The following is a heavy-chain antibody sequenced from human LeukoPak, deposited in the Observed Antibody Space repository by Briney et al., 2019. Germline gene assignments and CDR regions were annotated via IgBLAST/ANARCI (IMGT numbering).Heavy chain of an antibody. J-gene: IGHJ5*02. CDR2: IYYSGST. CDR1: GGSISSSSYY. V-gene: IGHV4-39*07. Sequence: PSETLSLTCTVSGGSISSSSYYWGWIRQPPGKGLEWIGSIYYSGSTYYNPSLKSRVTISVDTSKNQFSLKLSSVTAADTAVYYCARVGTYNWFDPWGLGTLVTVSS. CDR3: ARVGTYNWFDP.